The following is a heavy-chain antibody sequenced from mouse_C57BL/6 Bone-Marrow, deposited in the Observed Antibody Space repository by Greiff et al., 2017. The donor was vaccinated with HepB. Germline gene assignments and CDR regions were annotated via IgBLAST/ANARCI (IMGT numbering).Heavy chain of an antibody. D-gene: IGHD1-1*01. CDR3: ASSYYYGSRGWYFDV. V-gene: IGHV1-55*01. J-gene: IGHJ1*03. CDR2: IYPGSGST. Sequence: QVQLQQPGAELVKPGASVKMSCKASGYTFTSYWITWVKQRPGQGLEWIGDIYPGSGSTNYNEKFKSKATLTVDTSSSTAYMQLSSLTSEDSAVYYCASSYYYGSRGWYFDVWGTGTTVTVAS. CDR1: GYTFTSYW.